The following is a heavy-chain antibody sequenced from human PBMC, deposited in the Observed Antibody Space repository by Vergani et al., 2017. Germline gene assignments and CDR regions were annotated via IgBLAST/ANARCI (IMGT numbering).Heavy chain of an antibody. J-gene: IGHJ6*03. CDR2: ISGSGGST. CDR1: GFTFSSYA. CDR3: TKGARLYYDFWSGYSGYYMNG. Sequence: EVQLLESGGGLVQPGGSLRLSCAASGFTFSSYAMSWVRQAPGKGLEWVSAISGSGGSTYYADSVKGRFTISRDNSKNTLYLQMNSLTAEDPAVNYCTKGARLYYDFWSGYSGYYMNGCGKGTSVTVSS. V-gene: IGHV3-23*01. D-gene: IGHD3-3*01.